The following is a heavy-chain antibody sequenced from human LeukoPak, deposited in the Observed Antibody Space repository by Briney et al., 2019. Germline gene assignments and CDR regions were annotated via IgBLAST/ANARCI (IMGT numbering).Heavy chain of an antibody. V-gene: IGHV3-21*04. CDR2: ISSSSSYI. Sequence: GGSLRLSCAASGFTFSSYWMSWVRQAPGKGLEWVSSISSSSSYIYYADSVKGRFTISRDNAKNSLYLQINSLKTEDTAVYYCARDDGGQGDYWGQGTLVTVSS. J-gene: IGHJ4*02. CDR1: GFTFSSYW. D-gene: IGHD2-15*01. CDR3: ARDDGGQGDY.